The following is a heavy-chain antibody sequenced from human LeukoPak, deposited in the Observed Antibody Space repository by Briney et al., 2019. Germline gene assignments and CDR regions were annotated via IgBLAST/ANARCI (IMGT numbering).Heavy chain of an antibody. D-gene: IGHD7-27*01. CDR3: ARETWGSSFDY. CDR2: INNDGSST. Sequence: GGSLRLSCAASGFTFSSDWMRWVRQAPGKGLVWVSRINNDGSSTQYADSVNGRFTISRDNAKNTLYLQMTSLRAEDTAVYYCARETWGSSFDYWGQGTLVTVSS. V-gene: IGHV3-74*01. CDR1: GFTFSSDW. J-gene: IGHJ4*02.